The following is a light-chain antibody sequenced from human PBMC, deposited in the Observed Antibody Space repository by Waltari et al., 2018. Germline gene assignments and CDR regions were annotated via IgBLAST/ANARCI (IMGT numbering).Light chain of an antibody. J-gene: IGLJ2*01. Sequence: QSALTQPASVSGSPGQSITIPCTGSSTALGPYHFLPWYQQHPGKVPKLILYDVGNRPSGISHRFSASKSGNTASLTISGLQEEDEADYYCLSYTTRISFVFGGGTKLSVL. CDR3: LSYTTRISFV. CDR1: STALGPYHF. V-gene: IGLV2-14*01. CDR2: DVG.